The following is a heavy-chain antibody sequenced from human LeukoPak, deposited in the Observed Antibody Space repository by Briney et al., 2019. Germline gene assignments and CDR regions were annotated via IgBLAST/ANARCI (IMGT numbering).Heavy chain of an antibody. CDR1: GGSFSGYY. J-gene: IGHJ4*02. V-gene: IGHV4-34*01. CDR2: INHSGST. Sequence: PSETLSLTCAVYGGSFSGYYWSWIRQPPGKGLEWIGEINHSGSTNYNPSLKSRVTISVDTSKNQFSLKLSSVTAADTAVYYCARGLRRYYDSSGYYTSQIYFDYWGQGTLVTVSS. D-gene: IGHD3-22*01. CDR3: ARGLRRYYDSSGYYTSQIYFDY.